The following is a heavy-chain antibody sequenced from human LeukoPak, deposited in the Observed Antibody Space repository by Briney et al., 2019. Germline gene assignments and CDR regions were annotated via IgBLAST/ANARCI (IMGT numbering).Heavy chain of an antibody. Sequence: SETLSLTCTVSGGSISTYYWSWIRQPPGKGLEWIGHIYYSGATKYNPSLKSRITISVDTSKNQFSLMLSSVTAADTAVYYCARFGITVVRGGKYYFDYWGQGTLVTVSS. CDR3: ARFGITVVRGGKYYFDY. CDR1: GGSISTYY. J-gene: IGHJ4*02. D-gene: IGHD3-10*01. CDR2: IYYSGAT. V-gene: IGHV4-59*08.